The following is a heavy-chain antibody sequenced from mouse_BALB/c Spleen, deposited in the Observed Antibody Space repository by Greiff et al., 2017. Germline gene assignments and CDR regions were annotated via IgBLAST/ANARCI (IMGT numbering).Heavy chain of an antibody. CDR2: ISYSGST. CDR3: ARGDGYPPYYAMDY. CDR1: GYSITSDYA. Sequence: EVQGVESGPGLVKPSQSLSLTCTVTGYSITSDYAWNWIRQFPGNKLEWMGYISYSGSTSYNPSLKSRISITRDTSKNQFFLQLNSVTTEDTATYYCARGDGYPPYYAMDYWGEGTSVTVSS. V-gene: IGHV3-2*02. D-gene: IGHD2-3*01. J-gene: IGHJ4*01.